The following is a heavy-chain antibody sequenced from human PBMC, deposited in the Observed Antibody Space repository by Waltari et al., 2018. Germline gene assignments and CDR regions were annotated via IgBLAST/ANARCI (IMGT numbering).Heavy chain of an antibody. CDR3: ARISGLDYATPM. V-gene: IGHV4-34*01. J-gene: IGHJ3*01. Sequence: QVQLQQWGAGLLKPSETLSLTCGVRGGSFSSYYWSWSRQSPGNGLEWIGEINHAGNIHYNPSFKSRVTMSIDTARNQFSLEVKSVIAADTAVYFCARISGLDYATPMWGLGTVVTVSS. D-gene: IGHD5-12*01. CDR1: GGSFSSYY. CDR2: INHAGNI.